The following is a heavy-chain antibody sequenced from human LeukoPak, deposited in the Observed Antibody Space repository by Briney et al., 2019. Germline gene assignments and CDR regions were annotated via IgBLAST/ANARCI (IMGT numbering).Heavy chain of an antibody. CDR2: ISSSSSYI. J-gene: IGHJ4*02. V-gene: IGHV3-21*01. CDR1: GFTFSSYI. D-gene: IGHD4-23*01. Sequence: PGGSLRLSCAASGFTFSSYIMNWVRQAPGKGLEWVSSISSSSSYIYYADSVKGRFTISRDNAKNSLYLQMNSLRAEDTAVYYCARAGYGGSPFGYWGQGTLVTVSS. CDR3: ARAGYGGSPFGY.